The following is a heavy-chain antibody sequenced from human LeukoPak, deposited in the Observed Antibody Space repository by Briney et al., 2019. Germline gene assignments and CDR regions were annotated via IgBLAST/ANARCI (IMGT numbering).Heavy chain of an antibody. D-gene: IGHD4-11*01. J-gene: IGHJ4*02. CDR1: GGSISSGGYY. CDR2: IYYSGST. V-gene: IGHV4-31*03. CDR3: ARDLGTTFDY. Sequence: PSETLSLTCTVSGGSISSGGYYWSWIRQHPGKGLEWIWYIYYSGSTYYNPSLKSRVTISVDTSKNQFSLKLSSVTAEDTAVYYCARDLGTTFDYWGQGTLVTVSS.